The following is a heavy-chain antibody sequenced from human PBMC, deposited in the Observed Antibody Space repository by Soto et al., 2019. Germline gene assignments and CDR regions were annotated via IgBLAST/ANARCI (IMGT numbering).Heavy chain of an antibody. CDR3: ARGGKYSSSGPHYYYYGMDV. V-gene: IGHV1-69*01. J-gene: IGHJ6*02. CDR1: GGTFSSYA. D-gene: IGHD6-13*01. CDR2: IIPIFGTA. Sequence: QVQLVQSGAEVKKPGSSVKVSCKASGGTFSSYAISWVRQAPGQGLEWMGGIIPIFGTANYAQKFQGRVTMTADEATSTAYMELSSLRSEDTAVYYCARGGKYSSSGPHYYYYGMDVWGQGTTVTVSS.